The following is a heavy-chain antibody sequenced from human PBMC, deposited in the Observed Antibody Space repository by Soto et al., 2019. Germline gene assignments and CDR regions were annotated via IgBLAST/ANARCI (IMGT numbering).Heavy chain of an antibody. V-gene: IGHV5-51*01. CDR1: GYSFASYL. CDR2: TNPGDSDT. CDR3: ARPWSYSSGFYYFDY. D-gene: IGHD6-19*01. Sequence: GESLKISCKVSGYSFASYLIGWVRQMPGKGLEWMGITNPGDSDTRYSPSFQGQVTISADKSISTAYLQWSSLRASDTAMYYCARPWSYSSGFYYFDYWGQGTLVTVSS. J-gene: IGHJ4*02.